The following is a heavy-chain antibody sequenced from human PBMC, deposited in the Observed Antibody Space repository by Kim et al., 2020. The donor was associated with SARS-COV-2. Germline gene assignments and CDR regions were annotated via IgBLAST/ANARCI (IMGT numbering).Heavy chain of an antibody. J-gene: IGHJ4*02. CDR1: GGSISSSSYY. V-gene: IGHV4-39*01. D-gene: IGHD4-17*01. CDR3: AGYVTTVIFDY. Sequence: SETLSLTCTVSGGSISSSSYYWGWIRQPPGKGLEWIGSIYYSGSTYYNPSLKSRVTISVDTSKNQFSLKLSSVTAADTAVYYCAGYVTTVIFDYWGQGTLVTVSS. CDR2: IYYSGST.